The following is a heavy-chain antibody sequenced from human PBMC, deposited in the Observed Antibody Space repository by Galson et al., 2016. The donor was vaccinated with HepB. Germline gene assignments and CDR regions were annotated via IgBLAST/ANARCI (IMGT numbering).Heavy chain of an antibody. CDR2: IIPIVGTP. Sequence: VSCKAAGGFFSTYAVTWVRLAPGQGLEWMGGIIPIVGTPHYAQRFQGRVTVTADESTSTAYLELTKLRYEDTAVYFCARGYYDSRGYVFDKWGQGTLVTVSS. CDR3: ARGYYDSRGYVFDK. J-gene: IGHJ4*02. V-gene: IGHV1-69*01. CDR1: GGFFSTYA. D-gene: IGHD3-22*01.